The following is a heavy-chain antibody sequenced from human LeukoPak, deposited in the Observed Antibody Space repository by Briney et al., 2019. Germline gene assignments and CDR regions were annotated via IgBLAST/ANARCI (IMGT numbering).Heavy chain of an antibody. V-gene: IGHV3-74*01. CDR3: AKDLFPGALGYCSSTSCLRLYYYGMDV. Sequence: PGGSLRLSCAASGFNFKNYWMHWVRQAPGKGLEWVSRIINDGSSTTYADSVKGRFTISRDNAKDTLYLQMNSLRVEDTAVYYCAKDLFPGALGYCSSTSCLRLYYYGMDVWGQGTTVTVSS. J-gene: IGHJ6*02. D-gene: IGHD2-2*01. CDR2: IINDGSST. CDR1: GFNFKNYW.